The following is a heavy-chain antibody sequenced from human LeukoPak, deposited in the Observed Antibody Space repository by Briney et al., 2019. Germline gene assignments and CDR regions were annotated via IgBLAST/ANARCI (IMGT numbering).Heavy chain of an antibody. J-gene: IGHJ4*02. CDR3: ARARTTTAMVVFDY. D-gene: IGHD5-18*01. V-gene: IGHV4-34*01. Sequence: SETLSLTCAVYGGSFSDYYWSWLRQPPGKGLEWIGEINHSGSTNYNPSLKSRVTISVDTSKNQFSLKLSSVTAADTAVYYCARARTTTAMVVFDYWGQGTLVTVSS. CDR1: GGSFSDYY. CDR2: INHSGST.